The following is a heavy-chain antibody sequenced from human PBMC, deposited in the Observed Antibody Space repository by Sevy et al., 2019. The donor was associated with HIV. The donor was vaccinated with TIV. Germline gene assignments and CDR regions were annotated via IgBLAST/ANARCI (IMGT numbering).Heavy chain of an antibody. CDR2: ISGLSNYI. Sequence: PGGSLRLSCAASGFSFSSYSMNWVRQAPGKGLEWVSSISGLSNYIFYADSMKGRFTISRDNAKNSLFLQMNSLRAEDTAVYYCARNKCTITSCSEGDVFDVWGQGTMVTVSS. CDR3: ARNKCTITSCSEGDVFDV. CDR1: GFSFSSYS. D-gene: IGHD2-2*01. V-gene: IGHV3-21*06. J-gene: IGHJ3*01.